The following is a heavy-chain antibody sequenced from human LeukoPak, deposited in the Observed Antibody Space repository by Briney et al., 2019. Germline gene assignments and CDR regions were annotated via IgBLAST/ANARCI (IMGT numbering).Heavy chain of an antibody. V-gene: IGHV1-46*01. Sequence: ASVKVSCKASGYTFTSYYMHWVRQAPGQGLEWMGIINPSGGSTSYAQKFQGRVTITADESTSTAYMELSSLRSEDTAVYYCARDGSYYDSSGYNHDAFDIWGQGTMVTVSS. CDR1: GYTFTSYY. D-gene: IGHD3-22*01. J-gene: IGHJ3*02. CDR3: ARDGSYYDSSGYNHDAFDI. CDR2: INPSGGST.